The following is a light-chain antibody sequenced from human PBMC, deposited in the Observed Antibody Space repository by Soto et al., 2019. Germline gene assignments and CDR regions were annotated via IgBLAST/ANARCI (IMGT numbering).Light chain of an antibody. CDR2: WAS. CDR1: QSVLYSSNNKNY. J-gene: IGKJ3*01. Sequence: DIVMTQSPDSLAVSLGERATINCKSSQSVLYSSNNKNYLAWYQQKPGQPPKLLIYWASTRDSGVPDRFSGSGSGTDFTLTISSLQAEDVAVYSCQQYYTTPFTFGPGTKVDL. V-gene: IGKV4-1*01. CDR3: QQYYTTPFT.